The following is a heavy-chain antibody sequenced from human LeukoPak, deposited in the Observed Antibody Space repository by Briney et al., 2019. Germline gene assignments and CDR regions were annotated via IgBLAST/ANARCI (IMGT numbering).Heavy chain of an antibody. V-gene: IGHV4-34*01. J-gene: IGHJ4*02. CDR1: GGSFSGYY. CDR3: ARRGRIAAAAY. CDR2: INHSGST. Sequence: RASETLSLTCAVYGGSFSGYYWSWIRQPPGKGLEWIGEINHSGSTNYNPSLKSRVTISVDTSKNQFSLKLSSVTAVDTAVYYCARRGRIAAAAYWGQGTLVTVSS. D-gene: IGHD6-13*01.